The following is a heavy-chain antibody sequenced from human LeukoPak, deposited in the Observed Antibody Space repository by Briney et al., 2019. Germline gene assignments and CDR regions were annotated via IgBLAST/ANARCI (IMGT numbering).Heavy chain of an antibody. J-gene: IGHJ4*02. V-gene: IGHV3-66*01. Sequence: GGSLRLSCVISGLTVSSTYMSWVRQAPGKGLEWVAVIYSGGTTNYTDSVKGRFIVYRDSSKNTLYLQMNSLRAEDTAVYYCASKVTTGYWGQGTLVTVSS. CDR3: ASKVTTGY. D-gene: IGHD4-17*01. CDR1: GLTVSSTY. CDR2: IYSGGTT.